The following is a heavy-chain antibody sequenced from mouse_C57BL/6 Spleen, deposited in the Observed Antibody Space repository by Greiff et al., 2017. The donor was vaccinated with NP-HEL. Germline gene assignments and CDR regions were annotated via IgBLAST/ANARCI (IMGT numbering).Heavy chain of an antibody. Sequence: EVQLQQSGPELVKPGASVKISCKASGYSFTGYYMHWVKQSSEKSLEWIGEINPSTGGTSYNQKFKGKATLTVDKSSSTAYMQLKSLTSEDSAVYYCARDGYYGSSYEYFDYWGQGTTLTVSS. CDR3: ARDGYYGSSYEYFDY. J-gene: IGHJ2*01. CDR1: GYSFTGYY. CDR2: INPSTGGT. D-gene: IGHD1-1*01. V-gene: IGHV1-43*01.